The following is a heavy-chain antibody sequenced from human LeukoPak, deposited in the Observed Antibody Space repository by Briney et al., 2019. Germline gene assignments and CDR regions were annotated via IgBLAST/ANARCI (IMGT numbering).Heavy chain of an antibody. CDR1: GFTFSDYY. D-gene: IGHD6-13*01. CDR3: AKRGLYSSSWSDY. CDR2: ISSSGSTI. J-gene: IGHJ4*02. Sequence: GGSLRLSCAASGFTFSDYYMSWIRQAPGKGLEWVSYISSSGSTIFYADSVKGRFTISRDNAKNSLYLQMNSLRAEDTAVYYCAKRGLYSSSWSDYWGQGTLVTVSS. V-gene: IGHV3-11*01.